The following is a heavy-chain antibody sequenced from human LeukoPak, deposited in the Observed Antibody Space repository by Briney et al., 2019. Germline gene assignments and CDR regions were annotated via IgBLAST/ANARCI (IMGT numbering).Heavy chain of an antibody. Sequence: GGSLRLSCAASGFTFSSYAMSWVRQAPGKGLEWVSAISDNGGSTYYADSVKGRFTLSRDNSKNTLFLQMNSLRADDTAIYYCAKDSSTKSGDYDYFDNWGQGILVTVSS. CDR2: ISDNGGST. V-gene: IGHV3-23*01. D-gene: IGHD2-2*01. J-gene: IGHJ4*02. CDR1: GFTFSSYA. CDR3: AKDSSTKSGDYDYFDN.